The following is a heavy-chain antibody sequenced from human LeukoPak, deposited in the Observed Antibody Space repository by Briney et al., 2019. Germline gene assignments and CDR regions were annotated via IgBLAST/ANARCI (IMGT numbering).Heavy chain of an antibody. CDR1: GGTFSSYA. Sequence: ASVKVSCKASGGTFSSYAISWVRQAPGQGLEWMGGIIPIFGTANYAQKFQGRVTITADESTSTAYMELSSLSSEDTAVYYCARRHNYYDILTGYSLPSGWFDPWGQGTLVTVSS. J-gene: IGHJ5*02. V-gene: IGHV1-69*01. CDR3: ARRHNYYDILTGYSLPSGWFDP. CDR2: IIPIFGTA. D-gene: IGHD3-9*01.